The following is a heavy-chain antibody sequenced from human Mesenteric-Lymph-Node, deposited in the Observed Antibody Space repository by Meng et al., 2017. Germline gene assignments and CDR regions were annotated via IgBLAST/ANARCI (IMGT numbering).Heavy chain of an antibody. CDR2: IRSSGSGT. J-gene: IGHJ4*02. CDR1: GFPVSSNY. CDR3: ARGGDYDSSVDY. D-gene: IGHD3-22*01. Sequence: LVECGGGLVQPGGSQGLSCAASGFPVSSNYMNWVRQAPGKGQEWVSYIRSSGSGTYYADSVKGRFTLSRDDARNSLDLQMNSLRAEDTAVYYCARGGDYDSSVDYWGQGTLVTVSS. V-gene: IGHV3-11*04.